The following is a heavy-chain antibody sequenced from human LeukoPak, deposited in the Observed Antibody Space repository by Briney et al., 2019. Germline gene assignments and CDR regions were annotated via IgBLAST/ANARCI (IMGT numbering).Heavy chain of an antibody. D-gene: IGHD3-22*01. CDR1: GFTFSFYN. CDR3: AREADSSYSSGYYFFDY. J-gene: IGHJ4*02. V-gene: IGHV3-21*01. Sequence: GGSLRLSCAASGFTFSFYNMNWVPQAPGKGLEWVSSISSSGNYIYYADSVKGRFTISRDNAKNSLYMQMNSLRAEDTAVYFCAREADSSYSSGYYFFDYWGQGTLVTVSS. CDR2: ISSSGNYI.